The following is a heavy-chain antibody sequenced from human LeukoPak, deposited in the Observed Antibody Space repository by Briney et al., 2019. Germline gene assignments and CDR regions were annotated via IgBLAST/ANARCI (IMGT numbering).Heavy chain of an antibody. CDR3: AREKDITLVRGVVPDY. CDR2: ISSSSSTI. D-gene: IGHD3-10*01. Sequence: GGSLRLSCAASRFTFSSYAMNWVRQAPGKGLEWVSYISSSSSTIYYTDSVKGRFTISRDNAKNSLYLQMNSLRDEDTAVYYCAREKDITLVRGVVPDYWGQGTLVTVSS. V-gene: IGHV3-48*02. J-gene: IGHJ4*02. CDR1: RFTFSSYA.